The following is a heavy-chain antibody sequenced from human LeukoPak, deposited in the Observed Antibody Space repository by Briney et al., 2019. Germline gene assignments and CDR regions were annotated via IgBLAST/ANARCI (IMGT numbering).Heavy chain of an antibody. V-gene: IGHV3-7*01. Sequence: PGGSLRLSCAASGFTFSNYWMNWVRQAPGKGLEWVASIGQDGSKNYYVDSVKGRFTISRDNARNSLYLQMNSLRVEDTAVYYCARGGGWYFDYWGQGALITASS. CDR2: IGQDGSKN. D-gene: IGHD6-19*01. CDR3: ARGGGWYFDY. CDR1: GFTFSNYW. J-gene: IGHJ4*02.